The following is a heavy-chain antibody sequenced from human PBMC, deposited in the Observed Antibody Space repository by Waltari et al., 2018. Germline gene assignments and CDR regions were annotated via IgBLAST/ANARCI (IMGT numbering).Heavy chain of an antibody. V-gene: IGHV4-59*11. CDR3: SRGLGWDYGDYRGKVSAFDI. CDR2: IYYSGST. D-gene: IGHD4-17*01. CDR1: GGSISSHY. J-gene: IGHJ3*02. Sequence: QVQLQESGPGLVKPSETLSLTCTVSGGSISSHYWSWIRQPPGKGLEWIGYIYYSGSTDYTPSLTCRVSIVANTVKKHNYLKLRSVTAADAAVYYGSRGLGWDYGDYRGKVSAFDIWGQGTMVTVSS.